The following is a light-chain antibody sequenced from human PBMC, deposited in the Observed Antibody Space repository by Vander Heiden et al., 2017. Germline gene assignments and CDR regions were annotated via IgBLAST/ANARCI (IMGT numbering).Light chain of an antibody. V-gene: IGKV3-15*01. CDR1: QSVSSN. CDR2: GAS. Sequence: EIVMTQSPATLSVCPGERATLSCRASQSVSSNLAWYQQKPGQAPRLLIYGASTRATGIPARFSGSGSGTEFTLTISSLQSEDFAVYYCQQYNNWPPRGTFGQGTKVEIK. J-gene: IGKJ1*01. CDR3: QQYNNWPPRGT.